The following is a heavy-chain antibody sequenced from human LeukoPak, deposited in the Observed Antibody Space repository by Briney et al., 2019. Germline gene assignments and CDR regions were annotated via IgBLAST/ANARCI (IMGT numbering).Heavy chain of an antibody. CDR2: IYYSGST. D-gene: IGHD5-18*01. CDR1: GGSISSYY. V-gene: IGHV4-59*01. CDR3: ARTWIQLWFSFDY. Sequence: SETPSLTCTVSGGSISSYYWSWIRQPPGKGLEWIGYIYYSGSTNYNPSLKSRVTISVDTSKNQFSLKLSSVTAADTAVYYCARTWIQLWFSFDYWGQGTLVTVSS. J-gene: IGHJ4*02.